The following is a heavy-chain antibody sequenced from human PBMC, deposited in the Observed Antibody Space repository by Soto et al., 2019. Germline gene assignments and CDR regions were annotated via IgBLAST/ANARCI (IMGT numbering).Heavy chain of an antibody. CDR1: GFTFSSYG. J-gene: IGHJ4*02. D-gene: IGHD6-19*01. V-gene: IGHV3-33*01. CDR3: ASGIAEAGLFDY. Sequence: QVQLVESGGGVVQPGRSLRLSCAASGFTFSSYGMHWVRQAPGKGLEWVAVIWYDGSNKYYADSVKGRFTISRDNSKNTLYLQMNSLRAEDTAVYYCASGIAEAGLFDYWGQGTLVTVSS. CDR2: IWYDGSNK.